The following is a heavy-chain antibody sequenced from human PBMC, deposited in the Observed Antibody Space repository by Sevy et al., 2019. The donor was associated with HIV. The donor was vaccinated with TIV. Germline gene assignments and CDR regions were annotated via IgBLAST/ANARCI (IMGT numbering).Heavy chain of an antibody. D-gene: IGHD3-22*01. Sequence: GGSLRLSCAASGFTFSSYSMNWVRQAPGKGLEWVSYISSSSSTIYYADSVKGRFTISRDNVKNSLYLQMNSLRDEDTAVYYCARGRITMTYGDAFDIWGQGTMVTVSS. CDR3: ARGRITMTYGDAFDI. CDR2: ISSSSSTI. J-gene: IGHJ3*02. V-gene: IGHV3-48*02. CDR1: GFTFSSYS.